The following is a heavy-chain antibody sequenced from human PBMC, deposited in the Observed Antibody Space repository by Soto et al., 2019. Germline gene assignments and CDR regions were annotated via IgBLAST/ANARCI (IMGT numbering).Heavy chain of an antibody. CDR3: ARVTTVTTCYGMDV. Sequence: QVQLVQSGAEVKKPGSSVKVSCKASGGTFSSYAISWVRQAPGQGLEWMGGIIPIFGTANYAQKFQGRVTITADESTSTAYMELSSLRSEDTAVYYCARVTTVTTCYGMDVWGQGPTVTVSS. CDR1: GGTFSSYA. D-gene: IGHD4-17*01. CDR2: IIPIFGTA. V-gene: IGHV1-69*12. J-gene: IGHJ6*02.